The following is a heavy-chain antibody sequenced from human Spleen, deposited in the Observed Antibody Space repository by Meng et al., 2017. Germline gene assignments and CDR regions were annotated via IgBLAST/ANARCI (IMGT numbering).Heavy chain of an antibody. CDR3: ARLWFGELAGFDN. V-gene: IGHV5-51*01. CDR1: GYNFMFYW. CDR2: IHPGDSKT. D-gene: IGHD3-10*01. J-gene: IGHJ4*02. Sequence: GESLKISCTGSGYNFMFYWIGWVRQMPGKGLEWMGIIHPGDSKTRYSPSFQGQVTISADSSISTAYLHWNTLKASDTAVYYCARLWFGELAGFDNWGQGTLVTVSS.